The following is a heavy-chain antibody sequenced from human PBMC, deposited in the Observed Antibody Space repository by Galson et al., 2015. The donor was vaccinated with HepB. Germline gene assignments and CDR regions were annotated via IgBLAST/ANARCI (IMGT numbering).Heavy chain of an antibody. CDR3: ARDRVTMLRGVIIPRYNWFDP. CDR1: GDSVSSNSAA. CDR2: TYYRSKWYN. J-gene: IGHJ5*02. Sequence: CAISGDSVSSNSAAWNWIRQSPLRGLEWLGRTYYRSKWYNDYAVSVKSRITINPDTSKNQFSLQLNSVTPEDTAVYYCARDRVTMLRGVIIPRYNWFDPWGQGTLVTVSS. D-gene: IGHD3-10*01. V-gene: IGHV6-1*01.